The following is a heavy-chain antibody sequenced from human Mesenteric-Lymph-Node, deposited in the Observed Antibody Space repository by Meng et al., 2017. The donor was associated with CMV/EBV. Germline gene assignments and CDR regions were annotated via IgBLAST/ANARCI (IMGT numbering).Heavy chain of an antibody. CDR2: INPNSGGT. Sequence: ASVKVSCKASGYTFTGYYMHWVRQAPGQGLEWMGWINPNSGGTNYAQKFQGRVTMTRDTSIGTAYLDLPGLTSDDTAVYYCARTDSNFIFDYWGQGTLVTVSS. V-gene: IGHV1-2*02. J-gene: IGHJ4*02. D-gene: IGHD4-11*01. CDR3: ARTDSNFIFDY. CDR1: GYTFTGYY.